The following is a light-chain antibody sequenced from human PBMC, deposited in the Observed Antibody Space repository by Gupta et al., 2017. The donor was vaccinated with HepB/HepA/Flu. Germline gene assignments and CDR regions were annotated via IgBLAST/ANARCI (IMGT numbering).Light chain of an antibody. J-gene: IGLJ3*02. CDR3: LLEYEGFRV. CDR2: NTN. V-gene: IGLV7-46*01. Sequence: QAVVPQQPSLTVSPGGTVTLTCASSTGTVTDGHFPYWFQQKPGHVPTSLIFNTNVRHSWISDRFSGSPLGGKAALTLSGARPEDEADYYCLLEYEGFRVFGGGTKLTVL. CDR1: TGTVTDGHF.